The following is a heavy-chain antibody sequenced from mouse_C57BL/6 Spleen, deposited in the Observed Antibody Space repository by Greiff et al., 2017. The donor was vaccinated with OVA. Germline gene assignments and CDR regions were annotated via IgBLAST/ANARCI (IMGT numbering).Heavy chain of an antibody. CDR2: IDPSDSYT. CDR1: GYTFTSYW. CDR3: ARRLLRYFDV. V-gene: IGHV1-69*01. J-gene: IGHJ1*03. D-gene: IGHD2-3*01. Sequence: HVQLQQPGAELVMPGASVKLSCKASGYTFTSYWMHWVKQRPGQGLEWIGEIDPSDSYTNYNQKFKGKSTLTVDKSSSTAYMQLSSLTSEDSAVYYCARRLLRYFDVWGTGTTVTVSS.